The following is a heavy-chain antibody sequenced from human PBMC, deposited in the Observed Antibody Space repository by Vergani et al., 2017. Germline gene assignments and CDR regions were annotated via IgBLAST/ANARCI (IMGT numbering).Heavy chain of an antibody. V-gene: IGHV4-59*01. CDR2: IYYSGST. CDR3: ARSLDSSLGPFDP. D-gene: IGHD3-22*01. J-gene: IGHJ5*02. Sequence: QVQLQESGPGLVKPSQTLSLTCTVSGGSISSYYWSWIRQPPGKGLEWIGYIYYSGSTSYNPSLKSRVTISVDTSKNQFSLKLSSVTAADTAVYYCARSLDSSLGPFDPWGQGTLVTVSS. CDR1: GGSISSYY.